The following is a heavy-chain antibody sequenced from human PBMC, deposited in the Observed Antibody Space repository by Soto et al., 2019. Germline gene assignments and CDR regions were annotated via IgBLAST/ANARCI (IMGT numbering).Heavy chain of an antibody. CDR3: ARQRGGIAALANWFDP. CDR2: IYYSGST. D-gene: IGHD6-13*01. CDR1: GGSISSSSYY. V-gene: IGHV4-39*01. Sequence: PSETLSLTCTVSGGSISSSSYYWGWIRQPPGKGLEWIGSIYYSGSTCYNPSLKSRVTISVDTSKNQFSLKLSSVTAADTAVYYCARQRGGIAALANWFDPWGQGTLVTVSS. J-gene: IGHJ5*02.